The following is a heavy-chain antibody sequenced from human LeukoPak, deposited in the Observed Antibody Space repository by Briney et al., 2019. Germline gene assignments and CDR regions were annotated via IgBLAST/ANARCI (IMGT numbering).Heavy chain of an antibody. Sequence: GGSLRLSCAASGFPFSSYAMHWLRQAPGKGLECVALIWYDGSNEFYADSVKGRFTISRDNSKNTLYLQMNSLRAEDTAIYYCAREAGYDTGGYPRDYWGQGTLVTVSS. CDR1: GFPFSSYA. V-gene: IGHV3-33*01. CDR3: AREAGYDTGGYPRDY. CDR2: IWYDGSNE. J-gene: IGHJ4*02. D-gene: IGHD2-8*02.